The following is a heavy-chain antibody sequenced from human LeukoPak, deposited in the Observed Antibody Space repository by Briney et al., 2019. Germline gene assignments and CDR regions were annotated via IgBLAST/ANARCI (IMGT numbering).Heavy chain of an antibody. Sequence: GGSLRLSCAASGFTFSDYSMSWIRQAPGKGLEWVSSISSSGSTIYYADSVKGRFTISRDNAKNSLYLQMNSLRAEDTAVYYCARRVTYYYDSSGLGHWSQGTLVTVSS. CDR3: ARRVTYYYDSSGLGH. V-gene: IGHV3-11*01. J-gene: IGHJ4*02. CDR1: GFTFSDYS. D-gene: IGHD3-22*01. CDR2: ISSSGSTI.